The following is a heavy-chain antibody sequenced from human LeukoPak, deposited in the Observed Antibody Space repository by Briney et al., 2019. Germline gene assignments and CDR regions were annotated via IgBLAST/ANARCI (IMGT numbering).Heavy chain of an antibody. CDR3: AREYTLYRSGWFLDY. V-gene: IGHV4-38-2*02. CDR1: GYSISSGYY. J-gene: IGHJ4*02. CDR2: IDYSGNT. Sequence: SETLSLTCTVSGYSISSGYYWGWVRQSPGKGLEWIGTIDYSGNTYYNPSLKSRATISIDTSKNQFSLKLGSVTAADTAVYYCAREYTLYRSGWFLDYWGQGTVVAVSS. D-gene: IGHD6-19*01.